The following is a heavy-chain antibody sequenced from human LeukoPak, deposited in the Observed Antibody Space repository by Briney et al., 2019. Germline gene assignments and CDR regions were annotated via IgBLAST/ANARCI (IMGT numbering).Heavy chain of an antibody. Sequence: GGSLRLSCAASGFTFSSYAMSWVRQAPGKGLEWVANIKQDGSEKYYVDSVKGRFTISRDNAKNSLYLQMNSLRAEDTAVYYCARELMVDTVYHFDYWGQGTLVTVSS. CDR2: IKQDGSEK. J-gene: IGHJ4*02. CDR1: GFTFSSYA. CDR3: ARELMVDTVYHFDY. V-gene: IGHV3-7*01. D-gene: IGHD5-18*01.